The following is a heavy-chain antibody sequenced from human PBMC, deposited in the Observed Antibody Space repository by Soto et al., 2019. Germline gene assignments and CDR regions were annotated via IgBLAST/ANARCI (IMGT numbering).Heavy chain of an antibody. CDR2: IYYSGSP. CDR1: GGSISSSSYY. J-gene: IGHJ6*03. CDR3: AGTTVTTPLPYYYYMDV. Sequence: PSETLSLTCTVSGGSISSSSYYWGWIRQPPGKGLEWIGSIYYSGSPYYNPSLKSRVTISVDTSKNQFSLKLSSVTAADTAVYYCAGTTVTTPLPYYYYMDVWGKGTTVTVSS. D-gene: IGHD4-4*01. V-gene: IGHV4-39*01.